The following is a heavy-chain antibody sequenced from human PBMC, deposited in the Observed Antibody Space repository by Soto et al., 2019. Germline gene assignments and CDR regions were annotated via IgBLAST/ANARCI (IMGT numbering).Heavy chain of an antibody. Sequence: ESGGGLVQPGGSLRLSCSASGFSVSSNYMSWVRQAPGKGLQWVSLVYSGGSTSYADSVKDRFIISRDNSKNTLYLQMNSLRAEDTAVYYCARYYDFWSGYYAFDIWGQGTVVTVSS. CDR1: GFSVSSNY. CDR3: ARYYDFWSGYYAFDI. D-gene: IGHD3-3*01. V-gene: IGHV3-66*01. CDR2: VYSGGST. J-gene: IGHJ3*02.